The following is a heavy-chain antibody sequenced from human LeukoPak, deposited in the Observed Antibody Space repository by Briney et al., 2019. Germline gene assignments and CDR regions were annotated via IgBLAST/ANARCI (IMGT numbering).Heavy chain of an antibody. D-gene: IGHD6-19*01. Sequence: GGSLRLSCAASGFTFSSYGMHWVRQAPGKGLEWVAVISYDGSNKYYADSVKGRFTISRDNSKNTLYLQMNSLRAEDTAVYYCAKDVYSSGFDYWGQGTLVTVSS. CDR2: ISYDGSNK. CDR1: GFTFSSYG. J-gene: IGHJ4*02. CDR3: AKDVYSSGFDY. V-gene: IGHV3-30*18.